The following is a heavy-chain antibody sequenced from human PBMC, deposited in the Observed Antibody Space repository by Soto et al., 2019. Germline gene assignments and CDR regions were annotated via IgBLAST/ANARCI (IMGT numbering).Heavy chain of an antibody. CDR1: GFTFSSYA. J-gene: IGHJ4*02. V-gene: IGHV3-30-3*01. D-gene: IGHD5-18*01. CDR3: ARPGTWIQLWSHFDY. CDR2: ISYDGSNK. Sequence: GGSLRLSCAASGFTFSSYAMHWVRQAPGKGLEWVAVISYDGSNKYYADSVKGRFTISRDNSKNTLYLQMNGLRAEDTAVYYCARPGTWIQLWSHFDYWGQGTLVTVSS.